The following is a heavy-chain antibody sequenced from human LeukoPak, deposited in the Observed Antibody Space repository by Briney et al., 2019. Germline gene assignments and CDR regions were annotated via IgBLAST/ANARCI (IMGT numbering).Heavy chain of an antibody. CDR3: ARDLGSYGSLPHY. CDR1: GFTFSDYY. D-gene: IGHD5-18*01. Sequence: AGGSLRLSCAASGFTFSDYYMSWIRQAPGKGLEWVSSISSSSSYIYYADSVKGRFTISRDNAKNSLYLQMNSLRAEDTAVYYCARDLGSYGSLPHYWGQGTLVTVSS. J-gene: IGHJ4*02. CDR2: ISSSSSYI. V-gene: IGHV3-11*06.